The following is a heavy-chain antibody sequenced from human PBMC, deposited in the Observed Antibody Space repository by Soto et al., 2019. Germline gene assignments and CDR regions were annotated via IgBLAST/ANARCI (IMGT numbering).Heavy chain of an antibody. V-gene: IGHV3-33*01. D-gene: IGHD4-17*01. CDR2: IWDDGSNK. CDR3: ASLGGLTTLDYYYYMDV. CDR1: GFTFSSYG. J-gene: IGHJ6*03. Sequence: QVQLVESGGGVVQPGRSLRLSCAASGFTFSSYGMHWVRQAPGKGLEWVAVIWDDGSNKYYADSVKGRFTISRDNSKNTRSLQMNSRRAEDTAVYYCASLGGLTTLDYYYYMDVWGRGTTVTVSS.